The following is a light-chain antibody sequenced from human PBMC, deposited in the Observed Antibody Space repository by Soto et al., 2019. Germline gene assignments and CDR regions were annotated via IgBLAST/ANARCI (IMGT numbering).Light chain of an antibody. Sequence: EIVLTQSPATLSLSPGERATLSCRASKRVGTYFAWYQQKPGQAPRLLIYDSSNRATGIPARFSGSGSGTDFTLTISSLEPEDFAVYYCQQRSDWPSTFGGGTKVEIK. J-gene: IGKJ4*01. CDR3: QQRSDWPST. CDR1: KRVGTY. V-gene: IGKV3-11*01. CDR2: DSS.